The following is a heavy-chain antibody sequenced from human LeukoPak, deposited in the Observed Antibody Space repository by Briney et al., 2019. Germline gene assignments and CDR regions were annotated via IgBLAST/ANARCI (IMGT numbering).Heavy chain of an antibody. V-gene: IGHV3-23*01. CDR2: ITSSGST. D-gene: IGHD4-17*01. CDR1: GFTFNNYA. Sequence: GASLRLSCAASGFTFNNYAMNWVRQAPGKGLEWVSVITSSGSTYYADSVKGRFTISRDNSKNTLYLQMNSLRAEDTAIYYCAKDLYGDYDFDCWGRGTLVTVSS. J-gene: IGHJ4*02. CDR3: AKDLYGDYDFDC.